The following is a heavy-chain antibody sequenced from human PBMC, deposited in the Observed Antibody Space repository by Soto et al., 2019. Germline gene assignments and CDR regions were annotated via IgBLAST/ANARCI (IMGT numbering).Heavy chain of an antibody. J-gene: IGHJ5*02. V-gene: IGHV4-4*07. CDR3: ARDLGSGGVNWFDP. D-gene: IGHD6-25*01. CDR2: IYTSGST. Sequence: KTSETLSLTCTVSGGSISSYYWSWIRQPAGKGLEWIGRIYTSGSTNYNPSLKSRVTMSVDTSKNQFSLKLSSVTAADTAVYYCARDLGSGGVNWFDPWGQGTLVTVSS. CDR1: GGSISSYY.